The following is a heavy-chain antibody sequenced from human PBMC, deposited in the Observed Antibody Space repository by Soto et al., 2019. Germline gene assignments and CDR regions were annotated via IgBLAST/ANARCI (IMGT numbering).Heavy chain of an antibody. Sequence: ASVKVSCKASGYTFTGYYMHWVRQAPGQGLEWMGWINPNSGGTNYARKFQGWVTMTRDTSISTAYMELSRLRSEDTAVYYCAREWIGYDSSGYYYYYYGMDVWGQGTTVTVS. CDR2: INPNSGGT. CDR1: GYTFTGYY. J-gene: IGHJ6*02. CDR3: AREWIGYDSSGYYYYYYGMDV. V-gene: IGHV1-2*04. D-gene: IGHD3-22*01.